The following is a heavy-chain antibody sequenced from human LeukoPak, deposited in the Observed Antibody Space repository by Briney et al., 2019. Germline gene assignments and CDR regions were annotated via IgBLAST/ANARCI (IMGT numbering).Heavy chain of an antibody. D-gene: IGHD6-19*01. CDR2: VYYNGSP. Sequence: ASETLSLTCTVSGGSISESSYYWGWIRQTPGKGLEWIGSVYYNGSPYYNPSLKSRVTMSVDTSKNQFSLKLSSVTAADTAVYYCARGSRGRRAAGKNYYYYMDVWGKGTTVTVSS. CDR1: GGSISESSYY. V-gene: IGHV4-39*07. J-gene: IGHJ6*03. CDR3: ARGSRGRRAAGKNYYYYMDV.